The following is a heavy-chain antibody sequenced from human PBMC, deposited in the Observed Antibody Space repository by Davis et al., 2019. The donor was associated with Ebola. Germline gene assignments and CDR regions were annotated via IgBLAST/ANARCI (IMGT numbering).Heavy chain of an antibody. CDR2: IWYDGSEK. V-gene: IGHV3-33*01. J-gene: IGHJ4*02. Sequence: GESLKISCAASGFTFSRYGMHWVRQAPGKGLEWVAVIWYDGSEKSYGDSVKGRFTISRDNSKNTLYLQMNTLRAEDTAVYYCARGRVATIPYYFDYWGQGTLVTVSS. CDR3: ARGRVATIPYYFDY. CDR1: GFTFSRYG. D-gene: IGHD5-12*01.